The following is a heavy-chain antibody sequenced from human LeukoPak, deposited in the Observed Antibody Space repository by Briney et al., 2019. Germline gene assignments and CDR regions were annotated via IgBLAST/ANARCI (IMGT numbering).Heavy chain of an antibody. J-gene: IGHJ5*02. D-gene: IGHD6-19*01. Sequence: GGSLRLSCAASGFTFSDYYMNWIRQAPGKGLECISYISSSGSTIYYADSVKGRFTISRDNAKNSLYLQMNSLRAEDTAVYYCARAGTSSGWSGNWFDPWGQGTLVTVSS. CDR2: ISSSGSTI. CDR1: GFTFSDYY. V-gene: IGHV3-11*01. CDR3: ARAGTSSGWSGNWFDP.